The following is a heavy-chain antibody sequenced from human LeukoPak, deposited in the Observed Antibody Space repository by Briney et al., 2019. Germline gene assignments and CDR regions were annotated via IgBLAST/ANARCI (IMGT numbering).Heavy chain of an antibody. J-gene: IGHJ6*03. D-gene: IGHD3-10*02. CDR3: AREGNVPSPYYLDV. V-gene: IGHV3-21*01. Sequence: GGSLRLSCVVSGFTFRSYTMSWVRQAPGKGLEWVSSITSSGTYIYFAHSLKGRFTISRDNAKSSLYLQLSSLRAEDTAVYYCAREGNVPSPYYLDVWGKGTTVTVSS. CDR1: GFTFRSYT. CDR2: ITSSGTYI.